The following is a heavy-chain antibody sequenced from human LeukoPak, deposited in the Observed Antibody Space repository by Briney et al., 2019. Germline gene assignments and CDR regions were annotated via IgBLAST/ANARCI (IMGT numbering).Heavy chain of an antibody. Sequence: GASVKVSCKASGYTFTGYYMHWVRQAPGQGLEWMGWINPNSGGTNYAQKFQGRVTMTRDTSISTAYMELSNLRSDDTAMFYCARDLYGSGSSNWFDPWGQGTLVTVSS. D-gene: IGHD3-10*01. CDR1: GYTFTGYY. CDR3: ARDLYGSGSSNWFDP. V-gene: IGHV1-2*02. J-gene: IGHJ5*02. CDR2: INPNSGGT.